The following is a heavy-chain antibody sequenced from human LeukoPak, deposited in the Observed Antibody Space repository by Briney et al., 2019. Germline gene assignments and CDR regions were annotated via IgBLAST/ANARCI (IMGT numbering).Heavy chain of an antibody. CDR3: ATIRAAAGRSYYYYGMDV. D-gene: IGHD6-13*01. CDR2: FDPEDGET. CDR1: GYTLTELS. J-gene: IGHJ6*02. Sequence: ASVKVSCKVSGYTLTELSMHWVRQAPGKGLEWMGGFDPEDGETIYAQKFQGRVTMTEDTSTDTAYMELSSLRSEDTAVYYCATIRAAAGRSYYYYGMDVWGQGTTVTVSS. V-gene: IGHV1-24*01.